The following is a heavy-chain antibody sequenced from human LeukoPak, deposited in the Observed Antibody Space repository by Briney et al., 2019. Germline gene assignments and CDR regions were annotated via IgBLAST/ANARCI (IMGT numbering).Heavy chain of an antibody. Sequence: SETLSLTCAVYGGSFSGYYWSWIRQPPGKGLEWIGEINHSGSTNYNPSLKSRVTISVDTSKNQFSLKLSSVTAADTAVYYCARDESGYCGGDCTPPDYWGQGTLVTVSS. V-gene: IGHV4-34*01. J-gene: IGHJ4*02. CDR1: GGSFSGYY. CDR2: INHSGST. CDR3: ARDESGYCGGDCTPPDY. D-gene: IGHD2-21*02.